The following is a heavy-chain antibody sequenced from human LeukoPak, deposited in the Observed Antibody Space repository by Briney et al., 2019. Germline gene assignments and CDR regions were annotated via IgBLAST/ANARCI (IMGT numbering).Heavy chain of an antibody. V-gene: IGHV4-31*03. J-gene: IGHJ4*02. Sequence: SETLSLTCTVSGTSISSGAYSWRWVRQHPGKGLEWIAYIYYSGNTYYNPSLKRRVTISVDTSKNQFSLKLSSVTAADTAVYYCARTITIFGALGYFDYWGQGTLVTVSS. D-gene: IGHD3-3*01. CDR1: GTSISSGAYS. CDR2: IYYSGNT. CDR3: ARTITIFGALGYFDY.